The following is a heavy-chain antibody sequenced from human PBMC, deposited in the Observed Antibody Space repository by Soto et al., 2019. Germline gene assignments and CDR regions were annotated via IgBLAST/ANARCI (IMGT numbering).Heavy chain of an antibody. CDR1: GFTFSASV. CDR2: IKGKTDGGTT. J-gene: IGHJ4*02. V-gene: IGHV3-15*01. Sequence: GSLRLSCAASGFTFSASVMHWVRQASGKGLEWVGRIKGKTDGGTTDYAAPVKGRFTISRDDSKNTLYLQMNSLKTEDTAVYYCTTLYDILTGSPSNFDYWGQGTLVTVSS. D-gene: IGHD3-9*01. CDR3: TTLYDILTGSPSNFDY.